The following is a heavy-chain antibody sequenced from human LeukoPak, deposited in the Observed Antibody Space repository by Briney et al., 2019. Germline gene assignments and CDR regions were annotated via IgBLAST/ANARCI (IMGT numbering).Heavy chain of an antibody. D-gene: IGHD6-19*01. CDR1: GFTFSSSA. CDR3: AKSMTLQWRGFFDL. J-gene: IGHJ2*01. CDR2: IGGSGAGT. Sequence: PGGSLRLSCAASGFTFSSSAMSWVRQAPGKGLEWVSGIGGSGAGTYYAVSVKGRFTISRNNSKNTLYLQKNSLRADDTAIYYCAKSMTLQWRGFFDLWGRGTHVTVSS. V-gene: IGHV3-23*01.